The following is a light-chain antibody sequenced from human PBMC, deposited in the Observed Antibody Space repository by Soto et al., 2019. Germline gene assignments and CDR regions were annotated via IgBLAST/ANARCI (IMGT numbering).Light chain of an antibody. Sequence: DIQLTQSPSSLSPSVGDRITLSCRASQPISRNLNWYQQMPGKAPSLLIYAARDLQTGVPGRFSGSGSGTEFNLTISSLQPEDLATCYCQQSHSTPYTFGQGTKLEI. J-gene: IGKJ2*01. CDR1: QPISRN. CDR2: AAR. V-gene: IGKV1-39*01. CDR3: QQSHSTPYT.